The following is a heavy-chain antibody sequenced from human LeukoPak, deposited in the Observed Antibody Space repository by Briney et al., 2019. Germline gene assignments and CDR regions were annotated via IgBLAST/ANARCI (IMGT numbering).Heavy chain of an antibody. CDR2: IYYSEST. V-gene: IGHV4-59*01. CDR3: AREDGSGIFFDY. D-gene: IGHD3-10*01. Sequence: SETLSLTCAVYGGSFSGYYWSWIRQPPGKGLEWIGYIYYSESTNYNPSLKSRVTISVDTSKNQFSLKLSSVTAADTAVYYCAREDGSGIFFDYWGQGTLVTVSS. J-gene: IGHJ4*02. CDR1: GGSFSGYY.